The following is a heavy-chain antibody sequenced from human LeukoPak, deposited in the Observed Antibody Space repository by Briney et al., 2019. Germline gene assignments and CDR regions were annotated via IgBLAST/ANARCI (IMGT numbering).Heavy chain of an antibody. CDR1: GYTFTSYY. V-gene: IGHV1-2*02. CDR3: ARDASPLLWFGELFANWFDP. Sequence: WASVKVSCKASGYTFTSYYIHWVRQAPGQGLEWMGWMNPNSGGTNYAQKFQGRVTMTRDTSISTAYMELSRLRSDDTAVYYCARDASPLLWFGELFANWFDPWGQGTLVTVSS. CDR2: MNPNSGGT. J-gene: IGHJ5*02. D-gene: IGHD3-10*01.